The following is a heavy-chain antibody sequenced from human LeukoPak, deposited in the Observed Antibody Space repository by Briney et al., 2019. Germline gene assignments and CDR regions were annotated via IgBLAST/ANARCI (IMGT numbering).Heavy chain of an antibody. CDR3: ARDYEIPYCSSTSCYNYYYGMDV. D-gene: IGHD2-2*02. J-gene: IGHJ6*02. V-gene: IGHV3-30-3*01. Sequence: GGSLRLSCAASGFTFSSYAMRWVRQAPGKGLEWVAVISYDGSNKYYADSVKGRFTISRDNSKNTLYLQMNSLRAEDTAVYYCARDYEIPYCSSTSCYNYYYGMDVWGQGTTVTVSS. CDR2: ISYDGSNK. CDR1: GFTFSSYA.